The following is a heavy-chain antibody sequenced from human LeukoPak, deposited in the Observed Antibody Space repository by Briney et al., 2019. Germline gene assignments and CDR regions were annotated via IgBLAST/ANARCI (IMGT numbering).Heavy chain of an antibody. CDR3: ARVQYSYGQGY. J-gene: IGHJ4*02. CDR1: GGSFSGYY. V-gene: IGHV4-34*01. CDR2: INHSGST. D-gene: IGHD5-18*01. Sequence: SETLSLTCAVSGGSFSGYYWSWIRQPPGKGLEWIGEINHSGSTNYNPSLKSRVTISVDTSKNQFSLKLSSVTAADTAVYYCARVQYSYGQGYWGQGTLVTVSS.